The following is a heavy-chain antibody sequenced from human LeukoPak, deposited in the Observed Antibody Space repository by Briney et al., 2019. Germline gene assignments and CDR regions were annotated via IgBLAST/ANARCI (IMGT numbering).Heavy chain of an antibody. CDR3: ARGLLSRY. V-gene: IGHV4-34*01. J-gene: IGHJ4*02. CDR2: VSHSGAT. Sequence: PWETLSLTCAVYGGSLSGYYWSWIRQPPGKGLQWIGEVSHSGATNTIPSLKNRVTMSVDTSKNQFSLNLSSVTAADTAVYFCARGLLSRYWGQRILVTVSS. CDR1: GGSLSGYY.